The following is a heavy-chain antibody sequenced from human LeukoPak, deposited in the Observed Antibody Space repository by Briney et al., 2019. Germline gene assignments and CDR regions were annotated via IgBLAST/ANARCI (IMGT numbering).Heavy chain of an antibody. V-gene: IGHV5-51*01. Sequence: GESLKISCKGSGYSFTSYWIGWVRQMPGKGLEWMGIIYHGDSDTRYSPSFQGQVTISADKSISTAYLQWSSLKASDTAMYYCARQAYYDILTGPFDYWGQGTLVTVSS. J-gene: IGHJ4*02. CDR3: ARQAYYDILTGPFDY. CDR1: GYSFTSYW. D-gene: IGHD3-9*01. CDR2: IYHGDSDT.